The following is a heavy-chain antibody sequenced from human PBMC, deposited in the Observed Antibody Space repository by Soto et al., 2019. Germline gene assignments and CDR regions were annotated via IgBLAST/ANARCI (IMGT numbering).Heavy chain of an antibody. D-gene: IGHD3-3*01. CDR2: MNPNSGNT. Sequence: QVQLVQSGAEVKKPGASVKVSCKASGYTFTSYDINWVRQATGQGIEWMGWMNPNSGNTGYTQKFQGRVTMTRNTSISTAYMERRSLRSADTAVYYCARGYEGHYDFWRCDPWGQGTLVTVSS. CDR3: ARGYEGHYDFWRCDP. J-gene: IGHJ5*02. V-gene: IGHV1-8*01. CDR1: GYTFTSYD.